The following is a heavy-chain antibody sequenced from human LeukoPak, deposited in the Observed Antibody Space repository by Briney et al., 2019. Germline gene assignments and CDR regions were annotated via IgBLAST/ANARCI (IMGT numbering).Heavy chain of an antibody. J-gene: IGHJ6*02. CDR1: GFTFSSYG. CDR3: ARDYSSSGTFFGYYYGMDV. Sequence: PGGSLRLSCAASGFTFSSYGMHWVRQAPGKGLEWISYISGSSKIIHWAESLKGRFTISRDNAKNSLYLQMNSLRDEDTAVYYCARDYSSSGTFFGYYYGMDVWGQGTTVTVSS. CDR2: ISGSSKII. V-gene: IGHV3-48*02. D-gene: IGHD2-2*01.